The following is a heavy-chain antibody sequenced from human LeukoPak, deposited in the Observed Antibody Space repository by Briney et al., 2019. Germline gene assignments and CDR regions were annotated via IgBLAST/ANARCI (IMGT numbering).Heavy chain of an antibody. J-gene: IGHJ3*02. D-gene: IGHD1-26*01. CDR2: IYYSGST. Sequence: PSETLSLTCTVSGGSISSYYWSWIRQPPGKGLEWIGYIYYSGSTNYNPSLKSRVTISVDTSKNQFSLKVSSVTAADTAVYYCARDGRYSVAFDIWGQGTMVTVSS. CDR3: ARDGRYSVAFDI. V-gene: IGHV4-59*01. CDR1: GGSISSYY.